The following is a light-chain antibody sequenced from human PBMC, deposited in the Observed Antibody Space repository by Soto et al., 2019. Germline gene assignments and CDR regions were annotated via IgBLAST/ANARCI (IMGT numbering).Light chain of an antibody. V-gene: IGKV1-13*02. CDR3: QQFNSYPPP. J-gene: IGKJ5*01. CDR2: DAS. Sequence: AIQLTQSPSSLSASVGDRVTITCRASQGISSALAWYQQKPGKAPKLLIYDASSLESGFPPRFSGSGSGTDFTLNISSLQPEDVVTYYCQQFNSYPPPFCQGTRLEIK. CDR1: QGISSA.